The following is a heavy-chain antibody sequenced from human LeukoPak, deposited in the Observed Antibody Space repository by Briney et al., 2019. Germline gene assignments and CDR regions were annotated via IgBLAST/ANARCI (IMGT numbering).Heavy chain of an antibody. CDR1: GDSISSSSYY. J-gene: IGHJ6*02. V-gene: IGHV4-39*01. CDR2: MYYSGST. D-gene: IGHD3-10*01. CDR3: VRHRGARTMDRGVIITSLRSYYGMDV. Sequence: PSETLSLTCTVSGDSISSSSYYWGWIRQPPGKGLEWIGTMYYSGSTYYNPSLKSRVTISVDTSKNQFSLKLTSVTAADTAVFYCVRHRGARTMDRGVIITSLRSYYGMDVWGHGTTVTVS.